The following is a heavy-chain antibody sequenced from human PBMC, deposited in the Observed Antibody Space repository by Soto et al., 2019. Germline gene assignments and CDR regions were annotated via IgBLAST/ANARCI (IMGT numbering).Heavy chain of an antibody. CDR1: GFTFSNAW. CDR2: IRSKTDGVTP. CDR3: TTDGYYSSFDY. J-gene: IGHJ4*02. D-gene: IGHD3-22*01. Sequence: GGSLRLSCSASGFTFSNAWMAWVRQVPGKGLEWVGRIRSKTDGVTPDYAAPVKGRFAISRDDSRDTLYLQMNSLKTEDTAIYYCTTDGYYSSFDYWGQGTLVTVSS. V-gene: IGHV3-15*01.